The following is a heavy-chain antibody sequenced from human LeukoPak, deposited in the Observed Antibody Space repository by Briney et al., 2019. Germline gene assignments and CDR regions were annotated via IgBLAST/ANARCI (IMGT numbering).Heavy chain of an antibody. D-gene: IGHD2-2*01. V-gene: IGHV4-38-2*01. CDR3: ARRSSTSLD. Sequence: SETLSLTCAVSGYSISSGYYWGWIRQPPGKGLEWIGSIYHSGSTYYNPSLKSRVTISVDTSKNQFFLKLSSVTAADTAVYYCARRSSTSLDWGQGTLVTVSS. J-gene: IGHJ4*02. CDR1: GYSISSGYY. CDR2: IYHSGST.